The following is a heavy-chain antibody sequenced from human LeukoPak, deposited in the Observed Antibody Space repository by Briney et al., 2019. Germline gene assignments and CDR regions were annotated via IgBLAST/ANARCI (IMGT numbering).Heavy chain of an antibody. D-gene: IGHD6-13*01. V-gene: IGHV1-24*01. CDR3: ATGVYSSSWYYFDY. CDR2: FDPEDGET. J-gene: IGHJ4*02. Sequence: GASVKVSCKVSGYTLTELSMHWVRQAPGKGLEWMGGFDPEDGETIYAQKVQGRVTMTEDTSTDTAYMELSSLRSKDTAVYYCATGVYSSSWYYFDYWGQGTLVTVSS. CDR1: GYTLTELS.